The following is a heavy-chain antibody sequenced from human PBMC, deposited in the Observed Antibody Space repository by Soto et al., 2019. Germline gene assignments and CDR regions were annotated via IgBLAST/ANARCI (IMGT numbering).Heavy chain of an antibody. D-gene: IGHD6-13*01. V-gene: IGHV4-34*01. CDR1: GGSFSGYY. CDR2: INHSGST. CDR3: ARGVRSSSWYFGYYYYYMDV. J-gene: IGHJ6*03. Sequence: SETLSLTCAVYGGSFSGYYWSWVRQPPGKGLEWIGEINHSGSTNYNPSLKSRVTISVDTSKNQFSLKLSSVTAADTAVYYCARGVRSSSWYFGYYYYYMDVWGKGTTVTVS.